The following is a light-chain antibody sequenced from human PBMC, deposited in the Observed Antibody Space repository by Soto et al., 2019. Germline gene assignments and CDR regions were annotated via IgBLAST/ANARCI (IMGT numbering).Light chain of an antibody. V-gene: IGKV1-5*01. Sequence: DIQMTQSPSTLSTSVRDRVTITCRASQSISIWLAWYQQKPGKAPKLLIYDASKLESGVPSRFSGSGSGTEFTRTISSLQPDDFAIYYCQHYDSFPWTFGQGTKVEIK. CDR3: QHYDSFPWT. CDR1: QSISIW. CDR2: DAS. J-gene: IGKJ1*01.